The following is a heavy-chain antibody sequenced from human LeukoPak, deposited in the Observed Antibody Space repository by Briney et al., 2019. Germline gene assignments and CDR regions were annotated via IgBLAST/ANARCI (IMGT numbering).Heavy chain of an antibody. V-gene: IGHV1-18*01. CDR2: ISAYNGNT. J-gene: IGHJ4*02. CDR1: GYTFTSYG. Sequence: ASVKVSCKASGYTFTSYGIRWVRQAPGQGLEWMGGISAYNGNTNYAPQPQGRVTMTTDTTTSTAYMELRSLRSDDTAVYYCARDMAVAGYRYFDYWGQGTLVTVSS. CDR3: ARDMAVAGYRYFDY. D-gene: IGHD6-19*01.